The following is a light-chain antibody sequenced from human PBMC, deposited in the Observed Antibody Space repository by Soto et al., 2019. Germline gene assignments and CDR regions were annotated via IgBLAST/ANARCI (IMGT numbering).Light chain of an antibody. CDR3: CSYAGSNTFI. CDR1: TSDVSGQSY. V-gene: IGLV2-11*01. Sequence: QSALTQPRSVSGSPGQSVTFSCTGTTSDVSGQSYVSWYQQHPGKAPKLMIFDDTERPSGVSDRFSGSKSDNTASLTISGLQAEDEADYYCCSYAGSNTFIFGGGTQLTVL. J-gene: IGLJ2*01. CDR2: DDT.